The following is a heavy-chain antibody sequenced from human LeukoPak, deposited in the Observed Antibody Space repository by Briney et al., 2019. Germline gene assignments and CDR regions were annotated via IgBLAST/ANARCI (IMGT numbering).Heavy chain of an antibody. CDR1: GFTFSNYW. CDR3: ARSQSGVFDV. CDR2: LNGDGTNI. J-gene: IGHJ3*01. V-gene: IGHV3-74*01. Sequence: GGSLRLSCVASGFTFSNYWMRWVRQVPGKGLVWVSRLNGDGTNIIYADSVKGRFTISGDNAENTLYLQMNSLRAEDTALYYCARSQSGVFDVWGQGTMVTVSS. D-gene: IGHD2-8*01.